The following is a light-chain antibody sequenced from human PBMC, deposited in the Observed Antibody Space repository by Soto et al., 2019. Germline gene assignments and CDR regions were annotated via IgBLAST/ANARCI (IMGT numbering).Light chain of an antibody. Sequence: ESVLTQSPVTLSLSPGERATLSCRASQSISKYLAWYQQKSGQAPRLLIYDASNRASGIPARFTGSGSGTDFTLTISSLEPEDFAVYYCQQRSNWRGTFGGGTKVDIK. V-gene: IGKV3-11*01. CDR3: QQRSNWRGT. J-gene: IGKJ4*01. CDR1: QSISKY. CDR2: DAS.